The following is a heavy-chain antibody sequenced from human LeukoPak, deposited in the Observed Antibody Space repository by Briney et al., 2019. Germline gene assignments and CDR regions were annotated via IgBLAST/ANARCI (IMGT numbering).Heavy chain of an antibody. V-gene: IGHV4-34*01. CDR1: GGSFSGYY. CDR3: ARVGNSLDY. Sequence: SETLSLICAVYGGSFSGYYWSWIRQPPGKGLEWIGEINHSGSTNYNPSLKSRVTISVDTPKNQFSLKLSSVTAADTAVYYCARVGNSLDYWGQGTLVTVSS. CDR2: INHSGST. D-gene: IGHD1/OR15-1a*01. J-gene: IGHJ4*02.